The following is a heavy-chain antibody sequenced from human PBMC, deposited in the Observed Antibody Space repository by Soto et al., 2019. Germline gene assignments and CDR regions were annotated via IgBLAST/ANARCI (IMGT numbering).Heavy chain of an antibody. J-gene: IGHJ5*02. D-gene: IGHD2-15*01. CDR1: GGSFSGYY. V-gene: IGHV4-39*01. CDR2: IYYSGST. CDR3: ASLKLGYCSGGSCYYWFDP. Sequence: LSLTCAVYGGSFSGYYWGWIRQPPGKGLEWIGSIYYSGSTYYNPSLKSRVTISVDTSKNQFSLKLSSVTAADTAVYYCASLKLGYCSGGSCYYWFDPWGQGTLVTVSS.